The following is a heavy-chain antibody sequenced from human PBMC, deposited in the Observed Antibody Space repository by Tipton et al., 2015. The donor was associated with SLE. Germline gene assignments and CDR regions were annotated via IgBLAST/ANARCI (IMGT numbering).Heavy chain of an antibody. CDR3: ARTPPGSWYQGRYYFDY. Sequence: LRLSCAVYGGSFSGYYWSWIRQPPGKGLEWIGEINHNGSTNYNPSLKSRVTISVDTSKNQFSLKLSSVTAADTAVYYCARTPPGSWYQGRYYFDYWGQGTLVTVSS. D-gene: IGHD6-13*01. CDR1: GGSFSGYY. J-gene: IGHJ4*02. CDR2: INHNGST. V-gene: IGHV4-34*01.